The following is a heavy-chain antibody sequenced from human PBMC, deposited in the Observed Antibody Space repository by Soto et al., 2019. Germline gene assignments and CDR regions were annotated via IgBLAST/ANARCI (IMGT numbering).Heavy chain of an antibody. V-gene: IGHV1-2*02. CDR1: GYTFTGYY. CDR3: AREENMVRGGITIAYGMDV. CDR2: INPNSGGT. D-gene: IGHD3-10*01. J-gene: IGHJ6*02. Sequence: ASVKVSCKASGYTFTGYYMHWVRQAPGQGLEWMGWINPNSGGTNYAQKFQGRVTMTRDTSISTAYMELSRLRSDDTAVYYCAREENMVRGGITIAYGMDVWGQGTTVTVSS.